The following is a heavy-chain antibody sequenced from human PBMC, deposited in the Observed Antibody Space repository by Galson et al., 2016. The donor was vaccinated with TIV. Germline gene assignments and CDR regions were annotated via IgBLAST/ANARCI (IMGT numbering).Heavy chain of an antibody. V-gene: IGHV2-5*05. J-gene: IGHJ3*01. CDR3: AHRYCTSTNCLGACDV. D-gene: IGHD2-2*01. Sequence: PALVKPTQTLTLTCTFSGFSLSTSGVGVGWIRQPPGKALEWLALIYWDDDKRYGPSLKTRLAITKDTPKNQLVLTMTNMDPVDTATYYCAHRYCTSTNCLGACDVWGQGTMVTVSS. CDR2: IYWDDDK. CDR1: GFSLSTSGVG.